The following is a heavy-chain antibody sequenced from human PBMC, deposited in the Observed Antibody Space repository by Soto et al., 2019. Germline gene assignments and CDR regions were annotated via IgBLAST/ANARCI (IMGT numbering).Heavy chain of an antibody. J-gene: IGHJ4*02. D-gene: IGHD3-22*01. CDR2: ISGSGGST. CDR3: AKDSLGAITMIVVVITYFDY. Sequence: GGSLRLSCAASGFTFSSYAMSWVRQAPGKGLEWVSAISGSGGSTYYADSVKGRFTISRDNSKNTLYLQMNSLRAEDTAVYYCAKDSLGAITMIVVVITYFDYWGQGTLVTVSS. V-gene: IGHV3-23*01. CDR1: GFTFSSYA.